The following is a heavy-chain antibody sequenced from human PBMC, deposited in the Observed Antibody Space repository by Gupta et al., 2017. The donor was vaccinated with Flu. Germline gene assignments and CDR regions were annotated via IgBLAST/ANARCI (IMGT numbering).Heavy chain of an antibody. J-gene: IGHJ6*03. CDR2: IIPISGTT. CDR3: ARGHSSRSYFYFMDV. D-gene: IGHD6-13*01. Sequence: GQGPEWMGGIIPISGTTKQAPEFQGRVTISADESTTTTYMELSSLRYEDTAVYYCARGHSSRSYFYFMDVWGKGTTVTVAS. V-gene: IGHV1-69*01.